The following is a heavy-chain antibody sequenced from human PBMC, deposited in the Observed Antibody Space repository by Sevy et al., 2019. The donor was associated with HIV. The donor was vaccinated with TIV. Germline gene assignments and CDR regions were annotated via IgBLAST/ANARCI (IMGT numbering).Heavy chain of an antibody. V-gene: IGHV3-30-3*01. CDR2: ISFDESDK. CDR3: ARPRANYVDNYFFYAMDV. D-gene: IGHD4-17*01. Sequence: GGSLRLSCAASGFAFTNYYAMHWVRQAPGKGLEWVALISFDESDKYYTDSVKGRFTISRDNFKNTSYLPMNSLTTEDTAVYYCARPRANYVDNYFFYAMDVWGQGTTVTVSS. J-gene: IGHJ6*02. CDR1: GFAFTNYYA.